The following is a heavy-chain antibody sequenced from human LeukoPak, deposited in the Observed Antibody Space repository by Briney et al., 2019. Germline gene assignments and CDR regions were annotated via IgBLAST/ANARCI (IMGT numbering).Heavy chain of an antibody. V-gene: IGHV1-2*02. CDR1: GYTFTGYY. Sequence: ASVKVSCKASGYTFTGYYMHWVRQAPGQGLEWMGWINPNSGGTNYAQKFQGRVTMTRDTSISTAYMELSRLRSDDTAVYYCARYEWELTSPAADYWGQGTLVTVSS. CDR2: INPNSGGT. D-gene: IGHD1-26*01. CDR3: ARYEWELTSPAADY. J-gene: IGHJ4*02.